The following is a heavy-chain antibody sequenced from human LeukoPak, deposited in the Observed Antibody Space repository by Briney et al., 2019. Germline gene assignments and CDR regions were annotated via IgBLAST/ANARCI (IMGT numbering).Heavy chain of an antibody. CDR1: GFTFSSYW. CDR3: AREDGDSFDY. Sequence: PGGSLRLSCAASGFTFSSYWMHWVRQAPGKGLVWVSRTNSDGSSTSYADSVKGRFTISRDNAKNTLYLQMNSLRAEDTAVYYCAREDGDSFDYWGQGTLVTVSS. J-gene: IGHJ4*02. V-gene: IGHV3-74*01. D-gene: IGHD4-17*01. CDR2: TNSDGSST.